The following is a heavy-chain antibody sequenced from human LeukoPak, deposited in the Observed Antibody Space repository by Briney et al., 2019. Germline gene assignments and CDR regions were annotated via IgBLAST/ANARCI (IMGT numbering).Heavy chain of an antibody. J-gene: IGHJ4*02. CDR3: ARSITMIPEDY. CDR2: MKADGSET. CDR1: GFTLSSYS. V-gene: IGHV3-7*04. D-gene: IGHD3-22*01. Sequence: GGSLRLSCGGSGFTLSSYSMSWVRQAPGKGLEGVAYMKADGSETDYVDSVRGRFTISRDSAKNSLLLQMNSLRAEDTAVYYCARSITMIPEDYWGQGTLVTVSS.